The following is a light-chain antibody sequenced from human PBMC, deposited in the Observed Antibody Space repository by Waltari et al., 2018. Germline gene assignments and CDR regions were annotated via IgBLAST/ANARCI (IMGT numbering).Light chain of an antibody. Sequence: DIQMTQSPSTLSASVGDRVTITCRASQSISSWLAWYQQKPGKAPKLLIYKASSLESGVPSRFIGSGSGTEFTLTISSLQPDDFATYYCQQYNIYSWTFGQGTNVEIK. CDR3: QQYNIYSWT. J-gene: IGKJ1*01. CDR2: KAS. CDR1: QSISSW. V-gene: IGKV1-5*03.